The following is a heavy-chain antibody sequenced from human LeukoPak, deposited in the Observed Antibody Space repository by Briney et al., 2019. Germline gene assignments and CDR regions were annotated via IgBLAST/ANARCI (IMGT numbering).Heavy chain of an antibody. D-gene: IGHD3-22*01. J-gene: IGHJ4*02. CDR2: IYYSGST. CDR1: GGSISSYY. CDR3: ARVRSGYYYDSSGYAFDY. Sequence: SETLSLTRTVSGGSISSYYWSWIRQPPGKGLVWIGYIYYSGSTNYNPSLKSRVTISVDTSKNQFSLKLSSVTAADTAVYYCARVRSGYYYDSSGYAFDYWGQGTLVTVSS. V-gene: IGHV4-59*01.